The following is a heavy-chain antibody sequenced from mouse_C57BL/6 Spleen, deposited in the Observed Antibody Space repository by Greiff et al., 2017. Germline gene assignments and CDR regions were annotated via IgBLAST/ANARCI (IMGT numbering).Heavy chain of an antibody. V-gene: IGHV1-7*01. CDR3: ARGGIYYYGSSGDYAMDY. CDR1: GYTFTSYW. D-gene: IGHD1-1*01. CDR2: INPSSGYT. Sequence: VKLMESGAELAKPGASVKLSCKASGYTFTSYWMHWVKQRPGQGLEWIGYINPSSGYTKYNQKFKDKATLTADKSSSTAYMQLSSLTYENSAVYYCARGGIYYYGSSGDYAMDYWGQGTSVTVSS. J-gene: IGHJ4*01.